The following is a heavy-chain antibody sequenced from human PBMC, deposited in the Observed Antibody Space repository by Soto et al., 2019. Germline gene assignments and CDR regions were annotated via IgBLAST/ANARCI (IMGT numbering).Heavy chain of an antibody. CDR3: ATRSGGGGAFDF. J-gene: IGHJ3*01. CDR2: ISSSGSTT. D-gene: IGHD3-10*01. V-gene: IGHV3-48*03. CDR1: GFTFYTYE. Sequence: EVQLVESGGGLVQPGGSLRLSCAASGFTFYTYEMNWVRQAPGKGLEWVSYISSSGSTTYYADSVKGRFTISRDNAKNPLYLQMNGLRAEDTAINYCATRSGGGGAFDFWGQGTMVTVSS.